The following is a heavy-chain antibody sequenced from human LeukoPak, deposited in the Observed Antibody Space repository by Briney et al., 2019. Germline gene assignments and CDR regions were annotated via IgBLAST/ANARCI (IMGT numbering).Heavy chain of an antibody. D-gene: IGHD3-10*01. J-gene: IGHJ5*02. CDR3: ARHSGSGSLSRPFDP. V-gene: IGHV4-39*01. CDR1: GASVTSGGFY. Sequence: SETLSLTCSVSGASVTSGGFYWGWLRQSPGKGLEWIATIYYTGSTYYDPSLKSRVTISMDTSKNQFSLNVRSVSAADTAVYYCARHSGSGSLSRPFDPWGQGTLVTVTS. CDR2: IYYTGST.